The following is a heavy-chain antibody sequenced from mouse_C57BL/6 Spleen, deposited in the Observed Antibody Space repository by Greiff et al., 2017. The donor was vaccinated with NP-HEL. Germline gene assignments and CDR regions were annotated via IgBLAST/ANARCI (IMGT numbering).Heavy chain of an antibody. V-gene: IGHV1-55*01. Sequence: QVQLQQPGAELVKPGASVKMSCKASGYTFTSYWITWVKQRPGQGLEWIGDIYPGSGSTNYNEKFKSKATLTVDTSSSTAYMQLSSLTSEDSAVYYCARWMGYDGYFDVWGTGTTVTVSS. CDR1: GYTFTSYW. CDR3: ARWMGYDGYFDV. J-gene: IGHJ1*03. D-gene: IGHD2-2*01. CDR2: IYPGSGST.